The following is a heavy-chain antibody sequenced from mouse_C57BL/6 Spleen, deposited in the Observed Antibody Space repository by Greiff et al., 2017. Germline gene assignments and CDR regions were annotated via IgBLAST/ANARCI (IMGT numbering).Heavy chain of an antibody. CDR3: ARSHRYGNYYYFDY. CDR2: IYPRSGNT. D-gene: IGHD2-1*01. J-gene: IGHJ2*01. Sequence: QVQLKESGAELARPGASVKLSCKASGYTFTSYGISWVKQRTGQGLEWIGEIYPRSGNTYYNEKFKGKATLTADKSSSTAYMELRSLTSEDSAVYFGARSHRYGNYYYFDYWGQGTTRTVSS. CDR1: GYTFTSYG. V-gene: IGHV1-81*01.